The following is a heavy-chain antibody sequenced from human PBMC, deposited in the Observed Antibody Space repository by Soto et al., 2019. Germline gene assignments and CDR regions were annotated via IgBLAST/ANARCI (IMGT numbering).Heavy chain of an antibody. CDR1: GLTFRNDW. CDR3: AVYGYGVSAAAY. J-gene: IGHJ4*02. V-gene: IGHV3-7*03. Sequence: GGSLRLSCAGSGLTFRNDWLSWVRQAPGKGLEWVANINQDGSERYYVDSVRGRFTISRDNVENSLYLQLNSLRPEDTTVYYCAVYGYGVSAAAYWGQGTLVTVSS. D-gene: IGHD4-17*01. CDR2: INQDGSER.